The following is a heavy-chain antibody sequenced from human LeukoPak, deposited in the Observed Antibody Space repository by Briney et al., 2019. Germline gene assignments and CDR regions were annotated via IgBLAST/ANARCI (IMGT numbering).Heavy chain of an antibody. D-gene: IGHD2-2*01. Sequence: ASVKVSCKASGYTFTSYYMHWVRQAPGQGLEWMGLINPSGGSTSYAQKFQGRVTMTRDMSTSTVYMELSSLRSEDTAVYYCARWGPTIVVVPAARGSGAFDIWGQGTMVTVSS. V-gene: IGHV1-46*01. J-gene: IGHJ3*02. CDR3: ARWGPTIVVVPAARGSGAFDI. CDR2: INPSGGST. CDR1: GYTFTSYY.